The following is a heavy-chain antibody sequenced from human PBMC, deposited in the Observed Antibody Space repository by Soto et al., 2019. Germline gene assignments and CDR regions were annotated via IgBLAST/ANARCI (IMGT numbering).Heavy chain of an antibody. J-gene: IGHJ4*02. V-gene: IGHV3-30-3*01. CDR3: AKGRYYYDSTGDAYFDY. CDR2: ISYDGSNK. D-gene: IGHD3-22*01. CDR1: GFTFSSYA. Sequence: QVQLVESGGGVVQPGRSLRLSCAASGFTFSSYAMHWVRQAPGKGLEWVAVISYDGSNKYYADSVKGRFTISRDNSKNTLYLQMNSLRAEDTAVYSCAKGRYYYDSTGDAYFDYWGQGTLVTVSS.